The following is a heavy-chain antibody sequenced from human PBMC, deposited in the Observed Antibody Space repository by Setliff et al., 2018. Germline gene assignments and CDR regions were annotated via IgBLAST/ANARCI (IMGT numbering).Heavy chain of an antibody. CDR1: GFTFSSYA. CDR3: ARDTSGRDALDV. Sequence: PGGSLRLSCAASGFTFSSYAMNWVRQAPGKGLEWVSFISAGGSRTYYADSVKGRVTISRDNSKNTLHLQMSSLRAEDTAIYYCARDTSGRDALDVWGQGTMVTVSS. J-gene: IGHJ3*01. D-gene: IGHD3-10*01. CDR2: ISAGGSRT. V-gene: IGHV3-23*01.